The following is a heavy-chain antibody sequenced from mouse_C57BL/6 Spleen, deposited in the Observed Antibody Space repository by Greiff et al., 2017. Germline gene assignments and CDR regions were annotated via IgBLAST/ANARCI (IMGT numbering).Heavy chain of an antibody. CDR2: IDPSDSYT. D-gene: IGHD1-1*01. CDR1: GYTFTSYW. CDR3: ARPSWYGSSPYYFDN. Sequence: QVQLQQSGAELVMPGASVKLSCKASGYTFTSYWMHWVKQRPGQGLEWIGEIDPSDSYTNYNQKFKGKATLTVDQSSSTAYMQLSSLTSEDSAVYYCARPSWYGSSPYYFDNWGQGTTLTVSS. V-gene: IGHV1-69*01. J-gene: IGHJ2*01.